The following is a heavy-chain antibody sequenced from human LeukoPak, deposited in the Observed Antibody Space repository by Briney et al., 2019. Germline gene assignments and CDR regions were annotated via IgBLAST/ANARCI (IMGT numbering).Heavy chain of an antibody. V-gene: IGHV3-23*01. J-gene: IGHJ4*02. CDR3: AKDRSLDGGNSNGYFDS. Sequence: PGGSLRLSCAASGFTFSSSAMSWVRQAPGKGLEWVSAISNNGGYTYYADSVQGRFTTSRDNSKSTLCLQMNSLRAEDTAVYYCAKDRSLDGGNSNGYFDSWGQGTLVTVSS. D-gene: IGHD4-23*01. CDR2: ISNNGGYT. CDR1: GFTFSSSA.